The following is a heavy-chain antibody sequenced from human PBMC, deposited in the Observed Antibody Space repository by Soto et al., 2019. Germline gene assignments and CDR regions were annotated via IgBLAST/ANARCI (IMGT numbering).Heavy chain of an antibody. CDR3: ARPSAYYYYGMDV. J-gene: IGHJ6*02. Sequence: TLSLTCAVSGYSISSGYYWSWIRQHPGKGLEWIGYIYYSGSTYYNPSLKSRVTISVDTSKNQFSLKLSSVTAADTAVYYCARPSAYYYYGMDVWGQGTTVTVSS. V-gene: IGHV4-31*11. CDR1: GYSISSGYY. CDR2: IYYSGST.